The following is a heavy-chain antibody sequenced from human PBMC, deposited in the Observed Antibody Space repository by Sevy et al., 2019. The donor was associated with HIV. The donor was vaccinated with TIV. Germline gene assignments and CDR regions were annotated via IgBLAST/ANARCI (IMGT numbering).Heavy chain of an antibody. V-gene: IGHV3-33*01. CDR3: ARDPRMYGDYLLAYFDS. CDR2: IWHDGSNK. Sequence: GGSLRLSCAASGFTFNFHGMHWVRQAPGKGLEWVAFIWHDGSNKYYADSVKGRFTISRDNSKNTLFLQMDSLRAEDTAVYYCARDPRMYGDYLLAYFDSWGQGTLVTVSS. D-gene: IGHD2-8*01. CDR1: GFTFNFHG. J-gene: IGHJ4*02.